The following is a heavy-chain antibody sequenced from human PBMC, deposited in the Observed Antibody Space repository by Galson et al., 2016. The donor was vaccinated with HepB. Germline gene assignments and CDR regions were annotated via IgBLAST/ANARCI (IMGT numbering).Heavy chain of an antibody. V-gene: IGHV3-23*01. CDR3: ADVWDITADRGSDY. CDR1: GITFSSFA. CDR2: ISKSGHNT. J-gene: IGHJ4*02. Sequence: SLRLSCAASGITFSSFAMTWVRQAPGKGLEWVSAISKSGHNTYYADSVKGRFTISRDNSKNTLYLQMNSLRAGDTAVYYCADVWDITADRGSDYWGQGTLVTVSS. D-gene: IGHD1-20*01.